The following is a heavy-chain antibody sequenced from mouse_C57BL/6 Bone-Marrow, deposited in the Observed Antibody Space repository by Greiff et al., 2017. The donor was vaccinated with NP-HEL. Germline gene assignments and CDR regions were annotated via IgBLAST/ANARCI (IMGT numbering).Heavy chain of an antibody. V-gene: IGHV1-26*01. D-gene: IGHD1-1*01. CDR1: GYTFTDYY. J-gene: IGHJ1*03. CDR3: ANLLRQYPRYFDV. Sequence: EVQLQQSGPELVKPGASVKISCKASGYTFTDYYMNWVKQSHGKSLEWIGDINPNNGGTSYNQKFKGKATLTVDKSSSTAYMELRSLTSEDSAVYYCANLLRQYPRYFDVWGTGTTVTVSS. CDR2: INPNNGGT.